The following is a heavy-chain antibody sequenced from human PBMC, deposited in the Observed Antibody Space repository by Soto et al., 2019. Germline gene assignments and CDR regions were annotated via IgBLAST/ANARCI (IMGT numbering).Heavy chain of an antibody. CDR1: GLSFGNYA. Sequence: EVQFLESGGGVVRPGGSLRLSCVASGLSFGNYAMTWVRQSPGKGLEWLACITGNGAVTSYTDSVRGRFTISRDNSKNTLYLQIDGLRAEDTAVYYCGKDPDGGNFGTFDPWGQGTTVTVSS. V-gene: IGHV3-23*01. J-gene: IGHJ5*02. CDR3: GKDPDGGNFGTFDP. CDR2: ITGNGAVT. D-gene: IGHD1-7*01.